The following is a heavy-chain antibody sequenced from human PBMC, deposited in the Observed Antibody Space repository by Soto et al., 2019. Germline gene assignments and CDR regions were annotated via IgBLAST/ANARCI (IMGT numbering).Heavy chain of an antibody. V-gene: IGHV3-9*01. Sequence: DVQLVESGGGLVQPGRSLRLSCAASGFTFDDYAMHWVRQAPGKGLEWVSGISWNSGSIGYADCVKGRLTISRDNAKNSLYLQMNSLSAEDTALYYCAKESSGYSYYYYMDVWGKGTTVTVSS. CDR1: GFTFDDYA. D-gene: IGHD6-19*01. CDR2: ISWNSGSI. J-gene: IGHJ6*03. CDR3: AKESSGYSYYYYMDV.